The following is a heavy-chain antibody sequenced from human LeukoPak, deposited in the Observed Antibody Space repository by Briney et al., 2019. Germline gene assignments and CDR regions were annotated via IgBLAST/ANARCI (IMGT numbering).Heavy chain of an antibody. V-gene: IGHV1-18*01. CDR3: ARSSWFRGRSEWRWFDP. D-gene: IGHD3-10*01. Sequence: ASVKVSCKASGYTFSSYGISWVRQAPGQGLEWMGWISGYTGNTNYAQNLQGRVTRTTDTSTSTAYMELRSLRSDDTALYYCARSSWFRGRSEWRWFDPWGQGTLVTVSS. J-gene: IGHJ5*02. CDR1: GYTFSSYG. CDR2: ISGYTGNT.